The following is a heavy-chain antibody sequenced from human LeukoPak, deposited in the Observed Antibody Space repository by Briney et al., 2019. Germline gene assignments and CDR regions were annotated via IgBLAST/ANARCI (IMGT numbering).Heavy chain of an antibody. Sequence: SETLSLTCTVSGGSISSGSYYWGWIRQPPGKDLKWIGNIYYSGRTYYNPSLKSRVTISVDTSKNQFSLKLSSVTAADTAVYYCARAGYCSSTSCLNWFDPWGQGTLVTVSS. J-gene: IGHJ5*02. CDR2: IYYSGRT. V-gene: IGHV4-39*01. D-gene: IGHD2-2*01. CDR3: ARAGYCSSTSCLNWFDP. CDR1: GGSISSGSYY.